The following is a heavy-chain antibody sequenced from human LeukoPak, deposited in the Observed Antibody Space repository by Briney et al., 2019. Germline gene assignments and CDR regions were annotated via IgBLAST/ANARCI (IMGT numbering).Heavy chain of an antibody. CDR1: GGSISSADFY. V-gene: IGHV4-31*11. CDR2: IYYSGRA. J-gene: IGHJ4*02. CDR3: ARGSDFFDY. Sequence: PTQTETLTCAVSGGSISSADFYWSWIRQHPGKGLEWIGFIYYSGRAYSNPSLKSRVSISVDTSKNQFSLTLNSVTAADTAVYYCARGSDFFDYWGQGDLFTVSS.